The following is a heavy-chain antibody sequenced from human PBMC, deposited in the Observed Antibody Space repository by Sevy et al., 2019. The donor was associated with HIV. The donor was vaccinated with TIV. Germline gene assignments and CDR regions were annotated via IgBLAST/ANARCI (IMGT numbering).Heavy chain of an antibody. V-gene: IGHV4-4*02. CDR3: GRVGGGGRYYYYGMDV. CDR2: IYHSGST. CDR1: GGSISSSNW. Sequence: SETLSLTCAVSGGSISSSNWWSWVRQPPGKGLEWIGEIYHSGSTNYNPSLKSRVTISVDKSKNQFSLKLSSVTAADTAVYYCGRVGGGGRYYYYGMDVWGQGTTVTVSS. D-gene: IGHD3-16*01. J-gene: IGHJ6*02.